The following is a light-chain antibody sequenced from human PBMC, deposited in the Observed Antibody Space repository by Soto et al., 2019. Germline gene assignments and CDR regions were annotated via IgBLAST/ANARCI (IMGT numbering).Light chain of an antibody. Sequence: DIQMNQSPSSLSASVGDRVTITCRASQSISSYLNWYQQKPGKAPKLLIYAASSLQSGVPSRCSGSGSGTDFTLTISSLQPGDFATYYCQQSYSTPHTCGQGTKLEIK. J-gene: IGKJ2*01. CDR2: AAS. V-gene: IGKV1-39*01. CDR3: QQSYSTPHT. CDR1: QSISSY.